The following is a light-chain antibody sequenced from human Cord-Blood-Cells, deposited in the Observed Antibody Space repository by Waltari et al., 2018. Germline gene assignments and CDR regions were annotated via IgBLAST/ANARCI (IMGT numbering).Light chain of an antibody. Sequence: QSALTHPPSVSRSPGQSITLSCTRTSSVVGGYNSLSWYQQHPGKAPKLMIYDVSKRPSGVSNRFSGSKSGNTASLTISGLQAEDEADYYCSSYTSSSTWVFGGGTKLTVL. CDR2: DVS. J-gene: IGLJ3*02. V-gene: IGLV2-14*01. CDR3: SSYTSSSTWV. CDR1: SSVVGGYNS.